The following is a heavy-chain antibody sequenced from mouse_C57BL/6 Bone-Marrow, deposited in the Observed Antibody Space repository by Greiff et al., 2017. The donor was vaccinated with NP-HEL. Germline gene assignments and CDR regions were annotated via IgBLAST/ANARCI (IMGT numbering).Heavy chain of an antibody. J-gene: IGHJ3*01. D-gene: IGHD2-3*01. V-gene: IGHV1-69*01. CDR3: ARGGGWLWFAY. CDR2: IDPSDSNT. CDR1: GYTFTSYW. Sequence: QVQLQQPGAELVMPGASVKLSCKASGYTFTSYWMHWVKQRPGQGLEWIGEIDPSDSNTNYNKNFKGKSTLTVDKSSSTDYMQLSSVTSEDSEVYYCARGGGWLWFAYWGQGTLVTVSA.